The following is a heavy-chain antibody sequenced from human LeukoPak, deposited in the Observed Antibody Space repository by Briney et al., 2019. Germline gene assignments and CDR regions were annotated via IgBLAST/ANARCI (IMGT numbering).Heavy chain of an antibody. D-gene: IGHD1-26*01. J-gene: IGHJ4*02. CDR2: ISATASNT. V-gene: IGHV3-23*01. CDR1: GFAFSSYA. CDR3: AREAYSGSYYVS. Sequence: GGSLRLSCAASGFAFSSYAMSWVRQAPGKGLEWVSAISATASNTYYADSVKGRFTISRDNSKSTLYLQMNSLRVDDTAVYYCAREAYSGSYYVSWGQGTLVTVSS.